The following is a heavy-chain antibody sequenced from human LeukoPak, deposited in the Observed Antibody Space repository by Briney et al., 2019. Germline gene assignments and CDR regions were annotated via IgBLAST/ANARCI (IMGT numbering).Heavy chain of an antibody. CDR2: IRHTSTTI. J-gene: IGHJ2*01. D-gene: IGHD1-14*01. CDR1: GFSFRDYG. Sequence: GGSLRLSCVASGFSFRDYGMNWVRQAPGEGLEWISYIRHTSTTIYFADSVKGRFTISRDNAKNSLFLQMNSLRDEDTAIYYCARDQKTDWYFDLWGRGTLVTVSS. V-gene: IGHV3-48*02. CDR3: ARDQKTDWYFDL.